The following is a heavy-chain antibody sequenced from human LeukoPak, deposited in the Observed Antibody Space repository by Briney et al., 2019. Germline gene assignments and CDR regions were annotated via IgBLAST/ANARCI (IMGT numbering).Heavy chain of an antibody. V-gene: IGHV3-23*01. Sequence: GGSLRLSCAASGFTFSTYSMRWVRQAPGKGLEWVSAIRGGGESTYYADSVKGRFTISRDNSKNTLYLQMNSLRAEDTAVYYCARHIAAVGTRWFDPWGQGTLVTVSS. CDR1: GFTFSTYS. D-gene: IGHD6-13*01. J-gene: IGHJ5*02. CDR2: IRGGGEST. CDR3: ARHIAAVGTRWFDP.